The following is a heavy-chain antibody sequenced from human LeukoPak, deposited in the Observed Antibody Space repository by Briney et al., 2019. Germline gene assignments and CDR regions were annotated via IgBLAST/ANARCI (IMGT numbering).Heavy chain of an antibody. J-gene: IGHJ4*02. CDR1: GFTFSSYG. CDR2: IRYDGSNK. CDR3: AKDNAVAQTLFDY. Sequence: GGSLRLSCAASGFTFSSYGMHWVRQAPGKGLEWVAFIRYDGSNKYYADSVKGRFTISRDNSKNTLYLQVYSLRAEDTAVYYCAKDNAVAQTLFDYWGQGTLVTVSS. D-gene: IGHD6-19*01. V-gene: IGHV3-30*02.